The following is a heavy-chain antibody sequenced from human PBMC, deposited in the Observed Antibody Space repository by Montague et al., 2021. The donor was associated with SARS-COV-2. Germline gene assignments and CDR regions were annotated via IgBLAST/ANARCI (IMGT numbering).Heavy chain of an antibody. V-gene: IGHV4-59*01. J-gene: IGHJ5*02. CDR1: NGSINSYY. Sequence: SETLSLTCTVSNGSINSYYWTWIRQPPGKPLEWIGYLYYRGSTNYNPSLESRVTMSLDTSKNQFSLKLRSVTAADTAVYFCAREGRHNWFDPWGQGTLVIVSS. CDR2: LYYRGST. CDR3: AREGRHNWFDP.